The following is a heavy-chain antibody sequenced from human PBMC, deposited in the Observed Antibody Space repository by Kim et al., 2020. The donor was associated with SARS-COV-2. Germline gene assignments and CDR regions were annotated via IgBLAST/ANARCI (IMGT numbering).Heavy chain of an antibody. Sequence: SETLSLTCTVSGGSISSSSYYWGWIRQPPGKGLEWIGSIYYSGSTYYNPSLKSRVTISVDTSKNQFSLKLSSVTAADTAVYYCARRGASIVVVKDRYFDLWGRGTLVTVSS. CDR3: ARRGASIVVVKDRYFDL. D-gene: IGHD3-22*01. CDR2: IYYSGST. J-gene: IGHJ2*01. V-gene: IGHV4-39*01. CDR1: GGSISSSSYY.